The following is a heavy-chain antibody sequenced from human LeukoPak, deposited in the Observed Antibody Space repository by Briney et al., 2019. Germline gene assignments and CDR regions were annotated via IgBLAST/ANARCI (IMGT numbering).Heavy chain of an antibody. CDR3: AKDLCSGGSCYSGDY. J-gene: IGHJ4*02. CDR2: IRYDGSNK. D-gene: IGHD2-15*01. CDR1: GFTFSSYG. Sequence: GGSLRLSCTASGFTFSSYGMHWVRQAPGKGLEWVAFIRYDGSNKYYADSVKGRFTISRDNSKNTLYLQMNSLRAEDTAVYYCAKDLCSGGSCYSGDYWGQGTLVTVSS. V-gene: IGHV3-30*02.